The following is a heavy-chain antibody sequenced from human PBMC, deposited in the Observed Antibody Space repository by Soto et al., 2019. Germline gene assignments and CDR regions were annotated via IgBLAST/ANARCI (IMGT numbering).Heavy chain of an antibody. CDR1: GYTFTSYG. Sequence: QVLLMQSGAEVKEPGASVKVSCKASGYTFTSYGITWVRQAPGQGLEWMGWISAYNGNTNSAQKLQGRVTMTTATSTRTAYMEQRSRRPGDTAVYYCARDRAFYYCSESYTPDSSWGQGTLVTVST. CDR3: ARDRAFYYCSESYTPDSS. J-gene: IGHJ5*02. D-gene: IGHD3-10*01. V-gene: IGHV1-18*01. CDR2: ISAYNGNT.